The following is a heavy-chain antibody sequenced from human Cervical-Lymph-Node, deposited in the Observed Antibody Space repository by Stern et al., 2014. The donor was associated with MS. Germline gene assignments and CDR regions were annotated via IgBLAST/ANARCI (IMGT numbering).Heavy chain of an antibody. CDR3: ARHFDWLLGAEDYGMDV. D-gene: IGHD3-9*01. J-gene: IGHJ6*02. V-gene: IGHV1-69*01. CDR1: GGTFRSYG. CDR2: SIPIFGVT. Sequence: QVQLGQSGAEVKQPGSSVNVSCKASGGTFRSYGFSWVRQAPGQGLEWMGGSIPIFGVTNYEQKYQGRVTIIADESTNTVYMELSSLRSEDTAVYYCARHFDWLLGAEDYGMDVWGQGTTVTVSS.